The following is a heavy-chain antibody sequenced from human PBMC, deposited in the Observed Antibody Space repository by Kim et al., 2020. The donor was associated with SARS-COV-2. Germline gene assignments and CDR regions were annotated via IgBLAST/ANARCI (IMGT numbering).Heavy chain of an antibody. Sequence: KEYADSGEGRVTITRDNSKHTLYLQMNRLRAEDTAVYYCANTQKGYYFDYWGQGTLVTVSS. CDR3: ANTQKGYYFDY. V-gene: IGHV3-30-3*02. J-gene: IGHJ4*02. CDR2: K.